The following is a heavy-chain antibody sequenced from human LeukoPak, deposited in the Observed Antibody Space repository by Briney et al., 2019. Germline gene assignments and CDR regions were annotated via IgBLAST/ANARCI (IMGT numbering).Heavy chain of an antibody. D-gene: IGHD1-14*01. CDR1: GFSFTTYW. CDR3: ARGRTLFDY. Sequence: GGSLRLSCAAPGFSFTTYWMSWVRQAPGKGLEWVANIKQDGSEKYYVDSVKGRFTISRDNAKNSLYLQMNSLRAEDTAVYYCARGRTLFDYWGQGTLVTVSS. CDR2: IKQDGSEK. J-gene: IGHJ4*02. V-gene: IGHV3-7*01.